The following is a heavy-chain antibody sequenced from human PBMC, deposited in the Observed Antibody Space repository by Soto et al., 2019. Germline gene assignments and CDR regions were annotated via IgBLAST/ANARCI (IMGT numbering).Heavy chain of an antibody. J-gene: IGHJ5*02. Sequence: EVQLLESGGGLVQPGGSLRLSCAASAFTFSRFAMSWVRQTPGNGLEWVSAISGGGDNTFHADSVKGRFTISRDNSKNTLYLQMNGLRVEDTAVYYCAKGLSGSGAYQWFDPWGQGTLVTVSS. CDR3: AKGLSGSGAYQWFDP. V-gene: IGHV3-23*01. CDR2: ISGGGDNT. D-gene: IGHD3-10*01. CDR1: AFTFSRFA.